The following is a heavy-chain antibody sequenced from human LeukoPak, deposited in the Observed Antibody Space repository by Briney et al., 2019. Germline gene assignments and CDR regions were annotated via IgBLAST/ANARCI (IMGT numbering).Heavy chain of an antibody. Sequence: GGSLRLSCTASGFTFGDYAMSWVRQAPGKGLEWVGLIRSKAYGGTTEYAASVKGRFTISRDDSKSIAYLQMNSLKTEDTAVYYCTSQIVGATPIDYYYGMDVWGQGTTVTVSS. V-gene: IGHV3-49*04. D-gene: IGHD1-26*01. CDR3: TSQIVGATPIDYYYGMDV. J-gene: IGHJ6*02. CDR1: GFTFGDYA. CDR2: IRSKAYGGTT.